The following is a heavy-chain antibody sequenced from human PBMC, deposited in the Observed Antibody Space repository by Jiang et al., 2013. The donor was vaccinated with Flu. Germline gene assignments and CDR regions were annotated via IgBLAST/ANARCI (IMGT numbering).Heavy chain of an antibody. D-gene: IGHD1-26*01. J-gene: IGHJ3*02. Sequence: EWMEVLYPEDGETIYAQKFQGRVTMTEDTSTDTAYMELSSLRSGDTAVYYCATDGVGATDGAFDIWGQGTMVTVSS. CDR2: LYPEDGET. CDR3: ATDGVGATDGAFDI. V-gene: IGHV1-24*01.